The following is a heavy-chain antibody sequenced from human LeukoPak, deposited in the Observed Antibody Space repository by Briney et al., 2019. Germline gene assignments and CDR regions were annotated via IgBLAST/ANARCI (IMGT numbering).Heavy chain of an antibody. Sequence: ASVRVSCKASGYTFTGYYIHWVRHASGQGLEWMGWFNPKSGDTNYPQKFQGRVTMTGDTSTSTAYMELSSLRSDDTARYFCARDSSTWYSDYYYYMDVWGKGTTVTVSS. D-gene: IGHD2/OR15-2a*01. J-gene: IGHJ6*03. CDR1: GYTFTGYY. V-gene: IGHV1-2*02. CDR2: FNPKSGDT. CDR3: ARDSSTWYSDYYYYMDV.